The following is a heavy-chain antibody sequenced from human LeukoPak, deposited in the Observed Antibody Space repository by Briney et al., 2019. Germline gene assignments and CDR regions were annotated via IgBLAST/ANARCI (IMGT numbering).Heavy chain of an antibody. CDR2: INPSGGST. D-gene: IGHD5-24*01. Sequence: ASVKVSCKASGYTFTSYYMHWVRQAPGQGLEWMGIINPSGGSTSYAQKFQGRVTMTRDTSTSTVYMELSSLRSEDTAVYYCARAGTEMATIGAFDIWGQGTMVTVSS. CDR3: ARAGTEMATIGAFDI. J-gene: IGHJ3*02. CDR1: GYTFTSYY. V-gene: IGHV1-46*01.